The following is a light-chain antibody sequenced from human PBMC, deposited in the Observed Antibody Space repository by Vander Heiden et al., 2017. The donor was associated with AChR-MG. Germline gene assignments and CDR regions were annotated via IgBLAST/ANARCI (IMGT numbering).Light chain of an antibody. Sequence: SYVLTQPPSVSVAPGQTARITCGTNNIGSNSVHWYQQKPGQAPMLVVYDDSDRPSGIPERFSGSNSGNTATLTISRVEAGDEADYFCHVWNTSSDHVVFGGGTKLTGL. CDR2: DDS. V-gene: IGLV3-21*02. CDR1: NIGSNS. CDR3: HVWNTSSDHVV. J-gene: IGLJ2*01.